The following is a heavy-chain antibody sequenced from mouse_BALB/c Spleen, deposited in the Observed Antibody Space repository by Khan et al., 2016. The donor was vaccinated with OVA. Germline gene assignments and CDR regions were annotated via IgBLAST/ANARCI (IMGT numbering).Heavy chain of an antibody. Sequence: DVMLVESGGDLVKPGGSLKLSCAASGFTFSSYSMSWVRQTPDKRLEWVASISSGGDYTYYPDSVKGRFTISRDNAKNTLYLQMSDLKSEDTAMYYCADHVTGSCAYWGQGTLVTVSA. CDR3: ADHVTGSCAY. V-gene: IGHV5-6*02. J-gene: IGHJ3*01. CDR1: GFTFSSYS. CDR2: ISSGGDYT. D-gene: IGHD4-1*01.